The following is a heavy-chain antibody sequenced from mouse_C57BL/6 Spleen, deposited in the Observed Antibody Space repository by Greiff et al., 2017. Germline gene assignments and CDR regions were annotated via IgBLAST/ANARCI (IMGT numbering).Heavy chain of an antibody. V-gene: IGHV1-55*01. CDR3: ARGYDDVAWFAY. CDR2: IYPGSGST. CDR1: GYTFTSYW. D-gene: IGHD2-2*01. J-gene: IGHJ3*01. Sequence: QVQLQQPGAELVKPGASVKMSCKASGYTFTSYWITWVKQRPGQGLEWIGDIYPGSGSTNYNEKFKSKATLTVDTSSSTAYMQLSSLTSEDSAVYYCARGYDDVAWFAYWGQGTLVTVSA.